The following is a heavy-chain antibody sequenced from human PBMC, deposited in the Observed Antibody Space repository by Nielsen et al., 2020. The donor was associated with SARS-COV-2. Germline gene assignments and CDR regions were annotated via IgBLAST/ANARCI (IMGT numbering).Heavy chain of an antibody. Sequence: VRQAPGKGLDYVSTISSNGGGTYYANSVKGRFTISRDNSKNTLHLQMGSLRAEDMAVYYCARDAARRYYYGMDVWGQGTTVTVSS. CDR2: ISSNGGGT. D-gene: IGHD6-6*01. V-gene: IGHV3-64*01. J-gene: IGHJ6*02. CDR3: ARDAARRYYYGMDV.